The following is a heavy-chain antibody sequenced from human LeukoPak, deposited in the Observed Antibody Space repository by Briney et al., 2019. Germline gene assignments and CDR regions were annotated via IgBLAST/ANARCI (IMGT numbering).Heavy chain of an antibody. J-gene: IGHJ4*02. D-gene: IGHD6-6*01. CDR1: GYTFTSYD. V-gene: IGHV1-69*06. CDR2: IIPIFGTA. CDR3: AREPYSSSSGLPGAYFDY. Sequence: ASVKVSCKASGYTFTSYDINWVRQAPGQGLEWMGGIIPIFGTANYAQKFQGRVTITADKSTSTAYMELSSLRSEDTAVYYCAREPYSSSSGLPGAYFDYWGQGTLVTVSS.